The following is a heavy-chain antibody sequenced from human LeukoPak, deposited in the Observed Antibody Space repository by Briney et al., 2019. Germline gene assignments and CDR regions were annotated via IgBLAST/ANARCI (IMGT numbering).Heavy chain of an antibody. CDR3: ARDNAGDYVGSSFDY. CDR2: IYTSGST. CDR1: GVSFSSYY. J-gene: IGHJ4*02. D-gene: IGHD4-17*01. Sequence: AETLSLSCTASGVSFSSYYWSWIRQPPGKGLEWVARIYTSGSTNYNPALKSRVTMSVDMSKNQFSLKLSSVTAADTAVYYCARDNAGDYVGSSFDYWGQGTLVTVSS. V-gene: IGHV4-4*07.